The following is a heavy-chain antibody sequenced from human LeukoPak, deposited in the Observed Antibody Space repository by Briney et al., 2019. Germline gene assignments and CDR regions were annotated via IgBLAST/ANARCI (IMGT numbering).Heavy chain of an antibody. CDR2: INHSGST. CDR3: ARGLLYSGYVHYYYYYGMDV. J-gene: IGHJ6*02. D-gene: IGHD5-12*01. V-gene: IGHV4-34*01. CDR1: GGSFSGYY. Sequence: PSETLSLTCAVYGGSFSGYYWSWIRQPPGKGLEWIGEINHSGSTNYNPSLKSRVTISVDTSKNQFSLKPSSVTAADTAVYYCARGLLYSGYVHYYYYYGMDVWGQGTTVTVSS.